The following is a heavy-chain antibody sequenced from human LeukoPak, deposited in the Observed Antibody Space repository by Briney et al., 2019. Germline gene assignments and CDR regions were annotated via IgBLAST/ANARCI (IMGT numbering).Heavy chain of an antibody. Sequence: GGSLRLSCAASGFTFSSYGMHWVRQAPGKGLEWVAVIWYDGSNKYYADSVKGQFTISRDNSKNTLYLQMNSLRAEDTAVYYCARDRSVDGYSSSWPLESFDYWGQGTLVTVSS. D-gene: IGHD6-13*01. CDR3: ARDRSVDGYSSSWPLESFDY. CDR2: IWYDGSNK. V-gene: IGHV3-33*01. J-gene: IGHJ4*02. CDR1: GFTFSSYG.